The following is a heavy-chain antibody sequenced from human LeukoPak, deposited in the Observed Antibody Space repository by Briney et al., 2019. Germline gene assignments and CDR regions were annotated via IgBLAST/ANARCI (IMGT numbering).Heavy chain of an antibody. V-gene: IGHV5-51*01. CDR1: GYSFTSYW. CDR2: IYPGDSDT. J-gene: IGHJ4*02. D-gene: IGHD6-13*01. CDR3: ARPLEEQFNSSSWCVDY. Sequence: SGESLKISCKCSGYSFTSYWIGWVRQMPGKGLEWMGIIYPGDSDTRYSPSFQGQVTISADKSISTAYLQWSSLKASDTAMYYCARPLEEQFNSSSWCVDYWGQGTLVTVSS.